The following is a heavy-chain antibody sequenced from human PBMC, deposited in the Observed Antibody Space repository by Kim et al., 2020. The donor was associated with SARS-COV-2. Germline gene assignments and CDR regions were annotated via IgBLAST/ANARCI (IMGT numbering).Heavy chain of an antibody. CDR3: AKFGGSHSLGMDV. J-gene: IGHJ6*02. V-gene: IGHV3-23*01. Sequence: YTGPGKGRFTISRDNSKNTLYLQMNSLRAEDTAVYYCAKFGGSHSLGMDVWGQGTTVTVSS. D-gene: IGHD2-15*01.